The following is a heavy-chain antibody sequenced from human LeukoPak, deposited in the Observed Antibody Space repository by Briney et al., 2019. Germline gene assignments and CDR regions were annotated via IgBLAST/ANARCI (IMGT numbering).Heavy chain of an antibody. CDR1: GYSISSGYY. J-gene: IGHJ4*02. CDR2: IYHSGST. D-gene: IGHD6-19*01. V-gene: IGHV4-38-2*02. CDR3: ASPGSGWRYYFDY. Sequence: SETLSLTCTVSGYSISSGYYWGWIRQPPGKGLEWIGSIYHSGSTYYNPSFKSRVTISVDTSKNQFSLKLSSVTAADTAVYYCASPGSGWRYYFDYWGQGTLVTVSS.